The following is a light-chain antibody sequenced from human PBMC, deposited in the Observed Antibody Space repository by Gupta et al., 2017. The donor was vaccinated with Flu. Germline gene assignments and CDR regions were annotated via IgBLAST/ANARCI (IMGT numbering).Light chain of an antibody. V-gene: IGKV3-11*01. CDR1: QSVSSN. Sequence: EIVLTQSPATLSLSPGERATLSCRASQSVSSNLVWYQQKPGQAPRLLIYAASKRATGIPARFSGSGSGTDFTLTITSLEPEDFAVYYCQQHSNWPLTFGGGTKVEIK. CDR3: QQHSNWPLT. CDR2: AAS. J-gene: IGKJ4*01.